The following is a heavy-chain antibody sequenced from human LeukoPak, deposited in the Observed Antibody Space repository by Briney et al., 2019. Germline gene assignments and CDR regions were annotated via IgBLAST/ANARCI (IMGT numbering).Heavy chain of an antibody. Sequence: TSETLSLTCTVSGGSISSYYWSWTRQPPGKGLEWMAYIYYSGSTNYNHYLKSRVTISIHSSMNQFSLKLRSVTAADTAVYYCARDLEPCSYPGRFSMDVWGQGTTVTVSS. CDR3: ARDLEPCSYPGRFSMDV. CDR2: IYYSGST. CDR1: GGSISSYY. D-gene: IGHD1-26*01. J-gene: IGHJ6*02. V-gene: IGHV4-59*12.